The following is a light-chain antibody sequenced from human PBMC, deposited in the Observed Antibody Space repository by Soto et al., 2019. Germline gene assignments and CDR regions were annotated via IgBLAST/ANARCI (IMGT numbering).Light chain of an antibody. V-gene: IGKV3-11*01. CDR3: QQRSNWPLLT. Sequence: EIVLTQSPATLSLSPGERATLSCRASQSVSSYLAWYQQKPGQAPRLLIYDASNRATGIPARFSGSGSGTAFTLPISSLVPEDFAVYYCQQRSNWPLLTFGGGTKVEIK. CDR2: DAS. J-gene: IGKJ4*01. CDR1: QSVSSY.